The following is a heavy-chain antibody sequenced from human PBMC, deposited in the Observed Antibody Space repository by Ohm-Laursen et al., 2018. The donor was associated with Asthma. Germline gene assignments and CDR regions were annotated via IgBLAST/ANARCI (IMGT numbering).Heavy chain of an antibody. CDR2: ISTASSFI. CDR1: GFTFSNHW. J-gene: IGHJ1*01. Sequence: SLRLSCAAPGFTFSNHWMTWVRQIPGKGLEWVASISTASSFIYYADSVRGRFTTSRDNARNSVYLQMNSLRAEDTALYYCARIGPEWELPGREYSLHHWGEGTLVTVSS. D-gene: IGHD1-26*01. CDR3: ARIGPEWELPGREYSLHH. V-gene: IGHV3-21*01.